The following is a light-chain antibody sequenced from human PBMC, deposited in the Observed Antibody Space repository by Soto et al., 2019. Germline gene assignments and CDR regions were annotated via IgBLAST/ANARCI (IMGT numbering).Light chain of an antibody. J-gene: IGKJ1*01. V-gene: IGKV3-15*01. CDR1: QSVSSN. Sequence: EIVMTQSPAPLSVSPGERATLSCRASQSVSSNLAWYQQQPGQAPRLLIYGASTRATGIPARFSGSGSGTEFTLTISSLQSEDFAVYYCQQYNNWWTFGQGTKV. CDR2: GAS. CDR3: QQYNNWWT.